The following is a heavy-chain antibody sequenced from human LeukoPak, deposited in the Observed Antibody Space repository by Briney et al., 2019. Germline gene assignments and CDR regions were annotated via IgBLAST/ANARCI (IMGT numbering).Heavy chain of an antibody. CDR2: ISGSGGST. D-gene: IGHD6-19*01. Sequence: GGSLRLSCAASGFTFSSYAMSWVRQAPGKGLEWVSAISGSGGSTYYADSVKGRFTISRDNSKNTLYLQMGSLRAEDMAVYYCARDGGSGWYEPFDYWGQGTLVTVSS. CDR3: ARDGGSGWYEPFDY. J-gene: IGHJ4*02. V-gene: IGHV3-23*01. CDR1: GFTFSSYA.